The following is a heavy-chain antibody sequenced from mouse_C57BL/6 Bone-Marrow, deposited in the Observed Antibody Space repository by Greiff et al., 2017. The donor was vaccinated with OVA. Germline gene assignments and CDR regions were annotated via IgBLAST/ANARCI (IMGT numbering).Heavy chain of an antibody. V-gene: IGHV1-85*01. CDR3: VIWFAY. CDR1: GYTFTSYD. Sequence: VQRVESGPELVKPGASVKLSCKASGYTFTSYDINWVKQRPGQGLEWIGWIYPRDGSTKYNEKFKGKATLTVDTSSSTAYMELHSLTSEDSAVYFCVIWFAYWGQGTLVTVSA. J-gene: IGHJ3*01. CDR2: IYPRDGST.